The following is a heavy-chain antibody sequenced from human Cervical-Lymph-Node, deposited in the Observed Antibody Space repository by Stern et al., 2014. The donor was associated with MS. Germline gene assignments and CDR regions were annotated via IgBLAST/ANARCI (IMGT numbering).Heavy chain of an antibody. CDR1: GGALNTYA. CDR2: FIPVFGTP. Sequence: VQLLESGAEVRKPGSSVKVSCKASGGALNTYAIHWGRLAPGQGLEWMGGFIPVFGTPVYAQKFKGRVTIAADESTSTDYMELSSLRSDDTAVYYCTRGASSAAWYRHAVDVWGQGTTVTVSS. CDR3: TRGASSAAWYRHAVDV. D-gene: IGHD1-26*01. V-gene: IGHV1-69*01. J-gene: IGHJ6*02.